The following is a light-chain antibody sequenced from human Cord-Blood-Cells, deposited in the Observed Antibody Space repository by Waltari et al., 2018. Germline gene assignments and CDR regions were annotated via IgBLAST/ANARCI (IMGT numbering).Light chain of an antibody. CDR1: SSDVGGYNY. CDR2: DVS. J-gene: IGLJ1*01. Sequence: QSALTQPASVSGSPGQSITISCTGTSSDVGGYNYVSWYQQHPGKAPKLMIYDVSKRPSGVPNRSSGSKSGNTASLTISGLQAEDEADYYCSSYTSSSTYVFGTGTKVTVL. CDR3: SSYTSSSTYV. V-gene: IGLV2-14*01.